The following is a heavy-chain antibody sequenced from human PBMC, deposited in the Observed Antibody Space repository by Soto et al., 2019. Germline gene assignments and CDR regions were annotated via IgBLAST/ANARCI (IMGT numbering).Heavy chain of an antibody. J-gene: IGHJ4*02. D-gene: IGHD6-13*01. Sequence: PSETLSPTCAVSGGSISSGGYSWSWIRQPPGKGLEWIGYIYHSGSTYYNPSLKSRVTISVDRSKNQFSLKLSSVTAADTAVYYCARVGDPYSSSKGAHPVDYWGQGTLVTVSS. CDR2: IYHSGST. V-gene: IGHV4-30-2*01. CDR3: ARVGDPYSSSKGAHPVDY. CDR1: GGSISSGGYS.